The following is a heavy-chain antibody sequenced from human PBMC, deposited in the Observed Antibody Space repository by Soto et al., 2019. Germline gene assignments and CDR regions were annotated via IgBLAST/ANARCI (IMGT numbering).Heavy chain of an antibody. Sequence: SEALSLTCTVSGGSISGYYWSWIRQPPGKGLEWIGYFYNRGSTNINPSLKSRVTVSVDTSKNQFSLKLTSVIAADTAVYYCARHVSSSSWGVDVWGQGTPVTVSS. CDR3: ARHVSSSSWGVDV. CDR1: GGSISGYY. J-gene: IGHJ6*02. V-gene: IGHV4-59*08. D-gene: IGHD6-13*01. CDR2: FYNRGST.